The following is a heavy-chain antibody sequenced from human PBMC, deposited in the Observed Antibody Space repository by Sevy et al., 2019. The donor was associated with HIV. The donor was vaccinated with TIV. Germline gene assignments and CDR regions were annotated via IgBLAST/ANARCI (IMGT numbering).Heavy chain of an antibody. Sequence: GGSLRLSCAASGFTFNTHAMNWVRQAPGKGLEWVSVISGPGYGTNYADSVKGRLTISRDNSKNTRFLQMNSLRDDDTAVYYCAKALNLALESMLEVNLRSLKGFDVWGQGTMVTVSS. CDR2: ISGPGYGT. J-gene: IGHJ3*01. V-gene: IGHV3-23*01. CDR1: GFTFNTHA. D-gene: IGHD3-22*01. CDR3: AKALNLALESMLEVNLRSLKGFDV.